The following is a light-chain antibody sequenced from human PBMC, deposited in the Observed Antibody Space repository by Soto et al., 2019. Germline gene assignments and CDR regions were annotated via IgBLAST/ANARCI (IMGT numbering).Light chain of an antibody. V-gene: IGKV3-15*01. CDR3: HQYNSWPPGT. J-gene: IGKJ2*01. Sequence: EIVLPQSPAILSVSPGERATLSCRASQSISRSLAWYQQKPGQAPRLLISDASTRATGLPARLSGSGSGTEFTLTISSLQSEDFTLYYCHQYNSWPPGTFGQGTKVEIK. CDR1: QSISRS. CDR2: DAS.